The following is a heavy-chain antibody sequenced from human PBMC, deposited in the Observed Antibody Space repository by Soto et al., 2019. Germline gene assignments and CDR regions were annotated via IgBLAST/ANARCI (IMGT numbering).Heavy chain of an antibody. CDR2: IYYSGST. V-gene: IGHV4-59*08. CDR1: GGSISSYY. J-gene: IGHJ4*02. CDR3: ARRKDRFDY. Sequence: VQLEESGPGLVKPSETLSLTCTVSGGSISSYYWSCIRQPPGKGLEWIGYIYYSGSTNYNPSLKSRVTISVDTSKNQFSLKLSSVTAADTAVYYCARRKDRFDYWGQGTLVTVSS.